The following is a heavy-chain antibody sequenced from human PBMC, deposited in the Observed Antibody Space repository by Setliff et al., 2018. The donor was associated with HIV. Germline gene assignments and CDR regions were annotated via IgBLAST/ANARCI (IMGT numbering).Heavy chain of an antibody. CDR3: AKAQWDLLPYFDY. D-gene: IGHD1-26*01. CDR1: GFTFSNYN. CDR2: ISSSSSTI. Sequence: PGGSLRLSCAASGFTFSNYNMNWVRQAPGKGLEWVSYISSSSSTIYYADSVKGRFSISRDNAKNSLYLQMNSLRAEDTAVFYCAKAQWDLLPYFDYWGQGTLVTVSS. V-gene: IGHV3-48*01. J-gene: IGHJ4*02.